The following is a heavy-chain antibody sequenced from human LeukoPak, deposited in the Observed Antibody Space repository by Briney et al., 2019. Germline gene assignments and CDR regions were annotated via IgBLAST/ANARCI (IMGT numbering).Heavy chain of an antibody. D-gene: IGHD2-2*01. Sequence: GGSLRLSCAASGFTFSNYVMSWVRQAPGKGLEWVSTISDSGGSTFYADSVKGRFTISRDNSKNTLYLQMNNLRAEDTAVYYCARDGGSAMPFDSWGQGTLVTVSS. CDR2: ISDSGGST. V-gene: IGHV3-23*01. CDR3: ARDGGSAMPFDS. CDR1: GFTFSNYV. J-gene: IGHJ4*02.